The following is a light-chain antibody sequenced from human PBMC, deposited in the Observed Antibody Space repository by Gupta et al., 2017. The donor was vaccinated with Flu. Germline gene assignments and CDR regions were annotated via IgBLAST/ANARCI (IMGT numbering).Light chain of an antibody. CDR3: GTWDSSLSAWV. CDR2: DNN. CDR1: SPNIGNNY. Sequence: QPVLTQPPSVSAAPGQKVTISCPGSSPNIGNNYVSWYQQLPGTAPKLLIYDNNKRPSGIPDRFSGSKSGTSATLGITGLQTGDEADYYCGTWDSSLSAWVFGGGTKLTVL. J-gene: IGLJ3*02. V-gene: IGLV1-51*01.